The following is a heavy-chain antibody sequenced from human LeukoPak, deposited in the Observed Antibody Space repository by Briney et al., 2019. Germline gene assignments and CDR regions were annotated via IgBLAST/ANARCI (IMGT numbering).Heavy chain of an antibody. Sequence: PSETLSLTCAVYGGSFSGYYWSWVRQPPGMGLEWIGEVNLSGVTNYDPSLKSRITMSLDTSKNHFSLKLSSVTAADTAVYYRARPVGGWFDPWGQGTLVTVSS. V-gene: IGHV4-34*01. CDR2: VNLSGVT. D-gene: IGHD3-16*01. CDR3: ARPVGGWFDP. J-gene: IGHJ5*02. CDR1: GGSFSGYY.